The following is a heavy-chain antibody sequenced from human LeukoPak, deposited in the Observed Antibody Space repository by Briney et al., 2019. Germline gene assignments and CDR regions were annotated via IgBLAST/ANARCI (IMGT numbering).Heavy chain of an antibody. CDR1: GFTFSSYG. D-gene: IGHD6-13*01. CDR2: ISYDGSNK. J-gene: IGHJ1*01. V-gene: IGHV3-30*18. Sequence: GRSLRLSCAASGFTFSSYGMHWVRQAPGKGLEWVAVISYDGSNKYYADSVKGRFTISRDNSKNTLYLQMNSLRAEDTAVYYCAKDNPTLIGSSWYPGSFQHWGQGTLVTVSS. CDR3: AKDNPTLIGSSWYPGSFQH.